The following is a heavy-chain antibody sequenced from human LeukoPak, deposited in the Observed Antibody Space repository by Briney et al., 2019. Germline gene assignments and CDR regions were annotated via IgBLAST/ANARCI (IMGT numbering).Heavy chain of an antibody. J-gene: IGHJ4*02. CDR1: GYTFTSYG. CDR2: ISAYNGNT. D-gene: IGHD6-19*01. V-gene: IGHV1-18*01. Sequence: ASVKVSCKASGYTFTSYGISWVRQAPGQGLEWMGWISAYNGNTNYAQKLQGRVTMTTDTSTSTAYMELRSLRSDDTAVYYCARGIPGYSSGWYLTDYWGQGTLVTVSS. CDR3: ARGIPGYSSGWYLTDY.